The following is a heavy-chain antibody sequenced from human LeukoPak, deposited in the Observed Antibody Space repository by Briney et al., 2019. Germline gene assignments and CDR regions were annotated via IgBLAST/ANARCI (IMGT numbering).Heavy chain of an antibody. J-gene: IGHJ4*02. CDR1: GYTFTSYA. Sequence: ASVKVSCKASGYTFTSYAMHWVRQAPGQRLEWMGWINAGNGNTKYSQKFQGRVTITRDTSASTAYMELSSLRPEDTAVYYCARGADYGDYYFDYWGQGTLVTVSS. CDR3: ARGADYGDYYFDY. V-gene: IGHV1-3*01. D-gene: IGHD4-17*01. CDR2: INAGNGNT.